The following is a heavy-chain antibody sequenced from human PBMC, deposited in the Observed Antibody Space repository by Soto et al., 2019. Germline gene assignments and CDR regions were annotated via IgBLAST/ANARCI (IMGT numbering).Heavy chain of an antibody. J-gene: IGHJ4*02. D-gene: IGHD2-8*02. CDR3: AEASRGDYCTGGGCYSDY. Sequence: QVQLVQSGAELKRPGASVKVSCKTSGFIFSNSGITWVRQAPGQGLKGMGWISGNSGETNNAQKFQGKVTVTADPSTSTAFLEMVSLKFDDPAMIDCAEASRGDYCTGGGCYSDYWGQGTLVTVSS. CDR2: ISGNSGET. CDR1: GFIFSNSG. V-gene: IGHV1-18*01.